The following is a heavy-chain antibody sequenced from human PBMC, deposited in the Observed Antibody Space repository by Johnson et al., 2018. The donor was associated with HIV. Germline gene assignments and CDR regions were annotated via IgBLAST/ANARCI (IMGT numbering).Heavy chain of an antibody. V-gene: IGHV3-53*01. D-gene: IGHD4-17*01. CDR3: GRELVVRDYGDYTYRRGGAFDI. J-gene: IGHJ3*02. Sequence: VQLVESGGGVVQPGRSLRLSCAASGFTVSSNYMSWVRQAPGKGLEWVSVIYSGGSTYYADTVTGRCTIARDNSKNTLYLQMNSLSAEDTAVYYCGRELVVRDYGDYTYRRGGAFDIWGQGTMVTVSS. CDR2: IYSGGST. CDR1: GFTVSSNY.